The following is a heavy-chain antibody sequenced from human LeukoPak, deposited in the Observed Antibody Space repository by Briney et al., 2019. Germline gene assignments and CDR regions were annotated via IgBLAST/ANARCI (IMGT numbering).Heavy chain of an antibody. CDR3: ARRMVRGVSTGYYMDV. D-gene: IGHD3-10*01. CDR2: IIPIFGTA. Sequence: SVKVSCKASGGTFSSYAISWVRQAPGQGLEWMGGIIPIFGTANYAQKFQGRVTITADKSTSTAYMELSSLRSEDTAVYYCARRMVRGVSTGYYMDVWGKGTTVTVSS. J-gene: IGHJ6*03. V-gene: IGHV1-69*06. CDR1: GGTFSSYA.